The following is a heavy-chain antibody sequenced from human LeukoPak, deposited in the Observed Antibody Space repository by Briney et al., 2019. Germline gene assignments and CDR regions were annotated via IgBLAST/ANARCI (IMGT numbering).Heavy chain of an antibody. Sequence: PSETLSLTCTVSGGSIRSYYWSWIRQPPGKGLEWIGYVYNSGSTNYSPSLKSRVIMAVDTSKNQFSLKLRSVTAADTAVYYCARHSTANVFDIWGQGTMVTVSS. V-gene: IGHV4-59*08. CDR2: VYNSGST. J-gene: IGHJ3*02. CDR3: ARHSTANVFDI. CDR1: GGSIRSYY. D-gene: IGHD6-13*01.